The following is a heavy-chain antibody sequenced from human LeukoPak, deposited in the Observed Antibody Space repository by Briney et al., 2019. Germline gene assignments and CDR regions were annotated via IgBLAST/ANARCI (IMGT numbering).Heavy chain of an antibody. CDR2: INPNSGGT. D-gene: IGHD3-22*01. CDR3: ARDDPYYYDSSGYLPFGYYYYGMDV. V-gene: IGHV1-2*02. CDR1: GYTFTGYY. J-gene: IGHJ6*02. Sequence: ASVKVSCKASGYTFTGYYMHWVRQAPGQGLEWMGWINPNSGGTNYAQKFQGRVTMTRDTSISTAYMELSRLRSDDTAVYYCARDDPYYYDSSGYLPFGYYYYGMDVWGQGTTVTVSS.